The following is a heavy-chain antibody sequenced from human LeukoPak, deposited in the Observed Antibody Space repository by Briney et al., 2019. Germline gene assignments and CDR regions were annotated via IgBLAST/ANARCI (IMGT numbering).Heavy chain of an antibody. D-gene: IGHD1-26*01. CDR3: ARVVGRYYKVDF. CDR2: INHSGNT. CDR1: GGSFSEYY. V-gene: IGHV4-34*01. J-gene: IGHJ4*02. Sequence: SETLSLTCAVYGGSFSEYYWTWIRQPPGKGLEWIGEINHSGNTNYKSSLKSRVTISVDTSKNQFSLKLTSVTAADTAVYYCARVVGRYYKVDFWGRGTRSPSPQ.